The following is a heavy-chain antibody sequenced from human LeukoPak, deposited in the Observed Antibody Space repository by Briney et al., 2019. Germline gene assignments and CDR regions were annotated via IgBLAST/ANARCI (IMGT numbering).Heavy chain of an antibody. D-gene: IGHD6-19*01. V-gene: IGHV3-11*01. CDR2: ISSSGSTI. CDR3: ARGRRHGWYYFDY. CDR1: GFTFSDYY. J-gene: IGHJ4*02. Sequence: PGGSLRLSCAASGFTFSDYYMSWIRQAPGKGLEWVSYISSSGSTIYYADSVKGRLTISRDNAKNSLYLQMNSLRAEDTAVYYCARGRRHGWYYFDYWGQGTLVTVSS.